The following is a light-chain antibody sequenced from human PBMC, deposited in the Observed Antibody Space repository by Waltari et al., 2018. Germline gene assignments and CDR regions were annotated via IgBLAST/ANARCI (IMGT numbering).Light chain of an antibody. CDR2: GQD. Sequence: SSELPQDPAVSVALGQTVSITCQGDSLRSYYASWYQQRPGQAPIIILYGQDNRPSGIPNRFSGSTSGNTASLTITGAQAEDESDYYFLSRDTTSTRVFGGGTRLTV. V-gene: IGLV3-19*01. J-gene: IGLJ3*02. CDR1: SLRSYY. CDR3: LSRDTTSTRV.